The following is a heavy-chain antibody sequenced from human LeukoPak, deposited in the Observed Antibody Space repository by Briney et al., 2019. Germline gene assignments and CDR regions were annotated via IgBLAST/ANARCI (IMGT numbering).Heavy chain of an antibody. Sequence: ASVKVSCKASGYTFISYDINWVRQATGQGLEWMGWMNPNSGNTGYAQKFQGRVTITRNTSISTVYMELSSLRSEDTAVYYCARDSSGWYHWFDPWGQGTLVTVSS. CDR2: MNPNSGNT. V-gene: IGHV1-8*01. J-gene: IGHJ5*02. CDR3: ARDSSGWYHWFDP. D-gene: IGHD6-19*01. CDR1: GYTFISYD.